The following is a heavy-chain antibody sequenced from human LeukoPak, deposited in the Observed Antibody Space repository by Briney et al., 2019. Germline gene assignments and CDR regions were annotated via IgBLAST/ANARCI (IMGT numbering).Heavy chain of an antibody. V-gene: IGHV3-11*01. J-gene: IGHJ6*02. CDR1: GFRFSDYY. Sequence: GGSLRLSCAASGFRFSDYYMRWIRQAPGKGLEWVSYISSSGSTIYYADSVKGRFTISRDNAKNSPYLQMNSLRAEDTAVYYCARDAGDRGYCSSTSCSFWYYYGMDVWGQVTTVTVSS. CDR2: ISSSGSTI. CDR3: ARDAGDRGYCSSTSCSFWYYYGMDV. D-gene: IGHD2-2*01.